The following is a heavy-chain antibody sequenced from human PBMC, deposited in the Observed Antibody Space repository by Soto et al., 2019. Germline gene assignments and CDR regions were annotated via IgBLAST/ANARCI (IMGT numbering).Heavy chain of an antibody. J-gene: IGHJ4*02. CDR3: AREGNLGRWLQPLDF. CDR1: GGSISSGGYS. Sequence: SETLSVTCAVSGGSISSGGYSWSWIRQPPGKGLEWIGYIYHSGSTYYNPPLKSRVTMSLDTSKNQFSLRLISVTAADTAKYFCAREGNLGRWLQPLDFWGQGTLVTVSS. CDR2: IYHSGST. V-gene: IGHV4-30-2*01. D-gene: IGHD5-12*01.